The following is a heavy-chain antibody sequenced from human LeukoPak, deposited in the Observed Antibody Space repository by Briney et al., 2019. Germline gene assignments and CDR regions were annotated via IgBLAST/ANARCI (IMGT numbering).Heavy chain of an antibody. V-gene: IGHV3-30*02. CDR2: IRYDGSNK. Sequence: GGSLRLSCAASGFTLSSYGMHWVRQAPGKGLEWVALIRYDGSNKYYADSVKGRFTISRDNSKNTLYLQMNSPRAEDTAVYYCAKTVGSSWYFDYWGQGTLVTVSS. CDR1: GFTLSSYG. D-gene: IGHD6-13*01. CDR3: AKTVGSSWYFDY. J-gene: IGHJ4*02.